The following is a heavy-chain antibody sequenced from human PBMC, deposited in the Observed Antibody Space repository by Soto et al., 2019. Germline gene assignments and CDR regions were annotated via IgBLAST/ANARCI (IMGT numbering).Heavy chain of an antibody. D-gene: IGHD4-17*01. J-gene: IGHJ6*02. CDR3: AKDQCGDYYYYCCCGMDV. CDR2: ISGSGGST. Sequence: EVQLLESGGGLVQPGGSLRLSCAASGFTFSSYAMSWVRQAPGKGLEWVSAISGSGGSTYYPDSVKGRFTISRDNSKNTLYLQMNSLRGEDKAVYYCAKDQCGDYYYYCCCGMDVCGQGTTVTV. V-gene: IGHV3-23*01. CDR1: GFTFSSYA.